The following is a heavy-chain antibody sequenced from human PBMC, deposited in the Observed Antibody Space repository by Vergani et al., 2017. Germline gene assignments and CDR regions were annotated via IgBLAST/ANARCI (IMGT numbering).Heavy chain of an antibody. D-gene: IGHD6-19*01. J-gene: IGHJ4*02. CDR1: GFTFSSYL. Sequence: EVQLVESGGGLVQPGGSLRLSCAASGFTFSSYLMSWVRQAPGKGLEWVANIKQDGSEKYYVDSVKGRFTISRDNAKNSLYLQMNSLRAEDTAVYYCARVPLAVAGTYVDYWGQGTLVTVSS. CDR3: ARVPLAVAGTYVDY. CDR2: IKQDGSEK. V-gene: IGHV3-7*03.